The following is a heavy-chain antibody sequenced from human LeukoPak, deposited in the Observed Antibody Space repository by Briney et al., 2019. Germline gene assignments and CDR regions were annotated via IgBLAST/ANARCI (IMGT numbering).Heavy chain of an antibody. CDR2: IYYSGST. Sequence: SETLSLTCTVSGGSISSSSYYWGWIRQPPGKGLEWIGSIYYSGSTYYDPSLKSRVTISVDTSKNQFSLKLSSVTAADTAVYYCARVAVAGYFDYWGQGTLVTVSS. J-gene: IGHJ4*02. V-gene: IGHV4-39*07. CDR3: ARVAVAGYFDY. CDR1: GGSISSSSYY. D-gene: IGHD6-19*01.